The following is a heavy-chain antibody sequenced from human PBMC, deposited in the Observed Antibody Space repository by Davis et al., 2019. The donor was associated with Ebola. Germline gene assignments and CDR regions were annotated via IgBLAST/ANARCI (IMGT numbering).Heavy chain of an antibody. CDR1: GVSLHDHA. CDR2: VSWNSDGV. Sequence: SCVASGVSLHDHAMHWVRQAPGKGLEWVAAVSWNSDGVDYADSVKGRFTVSRDNAKNSLYLQMNSLRVEDTAFYYCGKDLTPGGMDVWGQGTTVTVSS. D-gene: IGHD3-16*01. CDR3: GKDLTPGGMDV. V-gene: IGHV3-9*01. J-gene: IGHJ6*02.